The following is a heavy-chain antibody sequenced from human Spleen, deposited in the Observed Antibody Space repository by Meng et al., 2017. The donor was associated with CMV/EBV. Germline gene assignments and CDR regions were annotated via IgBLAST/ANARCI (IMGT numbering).Heavy chain of an antibody. J-gene: IGHJ6*02. Sequence: GESLKISCAASGFTFSSYSVSWVRQAPGKGLEWVSSITSSSSYIYYADSVKGRFTISRDNAKNSLYLQMNSLRAEDTAVYYCARDKGVYGMDVWGQGTTVTVSS. CDR1: GFTFSSYS. CDR3: ARDKGVYGMDV. CDR2: ITSSSSYI. V-gene: IGHV3-21*01.